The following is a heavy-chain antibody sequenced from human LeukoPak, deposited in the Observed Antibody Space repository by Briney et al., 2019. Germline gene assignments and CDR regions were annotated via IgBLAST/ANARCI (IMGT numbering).Heavy chain of an antibody. Sequence: GGSLRLSCAASGFTFSSYGMHWVRQTPGKGLEWVAVISYDGSNKYYADSVKGRFTISRDNSKNTLYLQMNSLRAVDTAVYYCAKDFHGSGSYWIDYWGQGTLVTVSS. CDR1: GFTFSSYG. CDR3: AKDFHGSGSYWIDY. J-gene: IGHJ4*02. CDR2: ISYDGSNK. V-gene: IGHV3-30*18. D-gene: IGHD3-10*01.